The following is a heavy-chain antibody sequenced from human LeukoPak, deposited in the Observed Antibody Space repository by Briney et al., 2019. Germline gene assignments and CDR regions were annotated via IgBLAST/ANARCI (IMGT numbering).Heavy chain of an antibody. CDR3: ARDQCTNGVCYPWFDP. V-gene: IGHV1-2*02. CDR2: INPNSGGT. CDR1: GYTFTGYY. D-gene: IGHD2-8*01. Sequence: ASVKVSCKASGYTFTGYYMHWVRQAPGQGLEWMGWINPNSGGTNYAQKFQGRVTMARDTSISTAYMELSRLRSDDTAVYYCARDQCTNGVCYPWFDPWGQGTLVTVSS. J-gene: IGHJ5*02.